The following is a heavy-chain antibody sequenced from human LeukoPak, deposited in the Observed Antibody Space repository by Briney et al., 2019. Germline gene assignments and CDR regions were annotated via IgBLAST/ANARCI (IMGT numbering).Heavy chain of an antibody. V-gene: IGHV3-30*04. CDR3: ASVKWIAVAAFDY. D-gene: IGHD6-19*01. Sequence: GGSLRLSCAASGFTFSSYAMHWVRQAPGKGLEWVAVISYDGSNKYYADSVKGRFTISRDNAKNSLYLQMNSLRAEDTAVYYCASVKWIAVAAFDYWGQGTLVTVSS. CDR1: GFTFSSYA. J-gene: IGHJ4*02. CDR2: ISYDGSNK.